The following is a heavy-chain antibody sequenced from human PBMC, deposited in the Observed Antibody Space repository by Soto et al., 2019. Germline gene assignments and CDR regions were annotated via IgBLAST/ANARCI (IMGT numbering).Heavy chain of an antibody. CDR1: GFNFEDYT. D-gene: IGHD2-15*01. V-gene: IGHV3-43*01. Sequence: VQLVESGGLAVQPGGSLRLSCAASGFNFEDYTMHWVRQAPGKGLEWVALISWDASSSEYAASVKGRFTVSRDNSKGSLYLQLTSLRIEDTALYYCAKDQRAADGMDVWGRGTTVTVSS. CDR3: AKDQRAADGMDV. J-gene: IGHJ6*02. CDR2: ISWDASSS.